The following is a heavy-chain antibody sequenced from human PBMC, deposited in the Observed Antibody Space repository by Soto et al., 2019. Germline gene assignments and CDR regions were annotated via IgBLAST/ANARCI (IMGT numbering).Heavy chain of an antibody. V-gene: IGHV4-31*03. D-gene: IGHD2-21*02. CDR2: IYYSGST. Sequence: LRLSCTVSGGSISSGGYYWSWIRQHPGKGLEWIGYIYYSGSTYYNPSLKSRVTISADTSKNQFSLKLSSVTAADTAVYYCAREPYCGGDCYEYYFDYWGQGTLVTVSS. J-gene: IGHJ4*02. CDR3: AREPYCGGDCYEYYFDY. CDR1: GGSISSGGYY.